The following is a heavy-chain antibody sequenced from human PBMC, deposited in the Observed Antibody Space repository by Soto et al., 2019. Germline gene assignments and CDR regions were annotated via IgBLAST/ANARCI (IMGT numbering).Heavy chain of an antibody. J-gene: IGHJ6*02. V-gene: IGHV4-61*01. D-gene: IGHD3-16*01. CDR3: ARVGIRCHRGGCYYYSGLGV. CDR2: IYYSGST. Sequence: QVWLQESGPGLVKPSETLSLSFLVSGDSVGNGPYYWSWIRQTPGEGLEWIAYIYYSGSTNVNPSVKSRVNISIEMYKSKYFLELRSVTVADTVLYFCARVGIRCHRGGCYYYSGLGVWGQGTTVAISS. CDR1: GDSVGNGPYY.